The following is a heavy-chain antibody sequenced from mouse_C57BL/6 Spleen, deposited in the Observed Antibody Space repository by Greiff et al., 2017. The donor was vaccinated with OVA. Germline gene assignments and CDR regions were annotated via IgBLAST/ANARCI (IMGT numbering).Heavy chain of an antibody. CDR1: GFNIKDDY. J-gene: IGHJ3*01. Sequence: EVQLQQSGAELVRPGASVKLSCTASGFNIKDDYMHWVKQRPEQGLEWIGWIDPENGDTEYASKFQGKAPITADTSSNTAYLQLSSLTSEDTAVYYCTTYGGFAYWGQGTLVTVSA. CDR2: IDPENGDT. V-gene: IGHV14-4*01. D-gene: IGHD1-1*01. CDR3: TTYGGFAY.